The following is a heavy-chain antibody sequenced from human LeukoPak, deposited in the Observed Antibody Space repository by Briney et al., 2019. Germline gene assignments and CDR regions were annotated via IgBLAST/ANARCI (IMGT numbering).Heavy chain of an antibody. Sequence: SETLSLTCAVYGGSFSGYYWSWIRQPPGKGLEWIGEINHSGSINYNPSLKSQVTISVDTSKNQFSLKLSSVTAADTAVYYCARGIAARRGYYYYGMDVWGQGTTVTVSS. CDR3: ARGIAARRGYYYYGMDV. CDR2: INHSGSI. J-gene: IGHJ6*02. CDR1: GGSFSGYY. D-gene: IGHD6-6*01. V-gene: IGHV4-34*01.